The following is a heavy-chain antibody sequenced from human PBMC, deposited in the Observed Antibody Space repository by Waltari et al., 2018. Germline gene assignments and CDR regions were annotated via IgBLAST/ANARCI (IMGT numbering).Heavy chain of an antibody. CDR3: ATPGQGIVAHLGY. D-gene: IGHD1-26*01. V-gene: IGHV3-30*02. CDR2: IRYDGSNK. Sequence: QVQLVESGGGVVQPGGSLRLSCAASGFTFSSYGMHWVRQAPGKGLEWVAFIRYDGSNKYYADSVKGRFTISRDNSKNTLYLQMNSLRAEDTAVYYCATPGQGIVAHLGYWGQGTLVTVSS. CDR1: GFTFSSYG. J-gene: IGHJ4*02.